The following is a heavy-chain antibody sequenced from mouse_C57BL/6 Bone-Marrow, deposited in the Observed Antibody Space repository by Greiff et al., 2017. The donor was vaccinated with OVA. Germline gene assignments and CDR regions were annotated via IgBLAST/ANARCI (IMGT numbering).Heavy chain of an antibody. CDR3: AIYYSNYGAMDY. CDR1: GFTFSSYA. D-gene: IGHD2-5*01. CDR2: ISDGGSYT. J-gene: IGHJ4*01. Sequence: EVMLVESGGGLVKPGGSLKLSCAASGFTFSSYAMSWVRQTPEKRLEWVATISDGGSYTYYPDNVKGRFTISRDNAKNNLYLQMSHLKSEDTAMYYCAIYYSNYGAMDYWGQGTSVTVSS. V-gene: IGHV5-4*03.